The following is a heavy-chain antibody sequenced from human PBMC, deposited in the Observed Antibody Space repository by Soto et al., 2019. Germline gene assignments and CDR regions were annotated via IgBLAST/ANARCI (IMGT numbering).Heavy chain of an antibody. D-gene: IGHD6-19*01. Sequence: GGSLRLSCAASGFTFSSYGMNWVRQAPGKGLEWVSSISSTSTYIYYADSVKGRFTISRDNAKNSLYLQMNSLRADDTAVYYCAKPARGWYSETDYWGQGTLVTVSS. CDR1: GFTFSSYG. CDR2: ISSTSTYI. CDR3: AKPARGWYSETDY. J-gene: IGHJ4*02. V-gene: IGHV3-21*01.